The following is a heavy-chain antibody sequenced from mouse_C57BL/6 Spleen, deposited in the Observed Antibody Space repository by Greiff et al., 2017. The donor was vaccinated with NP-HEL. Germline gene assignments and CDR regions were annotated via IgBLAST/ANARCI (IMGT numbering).Heavy chain of an antibody. D-gene: IGHD4-1*01. CDR2: IDPNSGGT. CDR3: ARANWDYLDY. Sequence: VQLQQPGAELVKPGASVKLSCKASGYTFTSYWKHWAKQRPGRGLERIGRIDPNSGGTKYNEKFKSKATLTVDKPYSTAYMQLSSLSSEGSAVYYCARANWDYLDYWGRGTTLTVSS. V-gene: IGHV1-72*01. J-gene: IGHJ2*01. CDR1: GYTFTSYW.